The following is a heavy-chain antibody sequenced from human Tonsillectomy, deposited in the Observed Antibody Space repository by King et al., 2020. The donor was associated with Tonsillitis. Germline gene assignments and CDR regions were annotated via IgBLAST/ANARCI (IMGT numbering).Heavy chain of an antibody. Sequence: VQLVESGGGLVQPGGSLKLSCAASGFTFITYAMSWVRQAPGKVLDWVSAISGSGDSTYYADSVKGRFTISRDNSKNTLYLEMNSLRAEDTAVYYCVKDQGSSGCYVGDAFDIWGQGTMVTVSS. CDR1: GFTFITYA. J-gene: IGHJ3*02. CDR2: ISGSGDST. CDR3: VKDQGSSGCYVGDAFDI. D-gene: IGHD6-19*01. V-gene: IGHV3-23*04.